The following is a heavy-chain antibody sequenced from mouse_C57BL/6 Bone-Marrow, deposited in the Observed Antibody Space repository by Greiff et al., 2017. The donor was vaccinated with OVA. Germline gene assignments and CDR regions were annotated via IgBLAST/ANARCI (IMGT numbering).Heavy chain of an antibody. V-gene: IGHV1-52*01. D-gene: IGHD1-1*01. Sequence: VQLQQPGAELVRPGSSVKLSCKASGYTFTSYWMHWVKQRPIQGLEWIGNIDPSDSETHYNQKFKDKATLTVDKSSSTAYMQLSSLTSEDSAVYYCARGTTVVATYPKDFDVWGTGTTVTVSS. CDR2: IDPSDSET. J-gene: IGHJ1*03. CDR1: GYTFTSYW. CDR3: ARGTTVVATYPKDFDV.